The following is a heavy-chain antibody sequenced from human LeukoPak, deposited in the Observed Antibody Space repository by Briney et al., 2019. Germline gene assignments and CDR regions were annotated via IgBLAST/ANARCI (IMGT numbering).Heavy chain of an antibody. J-gene: IGHJ4*02. CDR3: AKDEGVVGATRY. Sequence: GGSLRLSCAASGFTFSNAWMSWVRQAPGKGLEWVGRIKSKTDGGTTDYAAPVKGRFTISRDDSKNTLYLQMNSLRAEDTAVYYCAKDEGVVGATRYWGQGTLVTVSS. D-gene: IGHD1-26*01. CDR2: IKSKTDGGTT. CDR1: GFTFSNAW. V-gene: IGHV3-15*01.